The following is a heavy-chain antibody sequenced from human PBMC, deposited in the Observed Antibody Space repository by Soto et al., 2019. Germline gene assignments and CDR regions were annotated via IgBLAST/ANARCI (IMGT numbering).Heavy chain of an antibody. CDR3: TTEIPNWNYGALDY. D-gene: IGHD1-7*01. V-gene: IGHV3-73*01. CDR2: IRSKANSYAT. J-gene: IGHJ4*02. Sequence: GGSLRLSCAASGFTFSGSAMHWVRQASGKGLEWVGRIRSKANSYATAYAASVKGRFTISRDDSKNTAYLQMNSLKTEDTAVYYCTTEIPNWNYGALDYWGQGTLVTVSS. CDR1: GFTFSGSA.